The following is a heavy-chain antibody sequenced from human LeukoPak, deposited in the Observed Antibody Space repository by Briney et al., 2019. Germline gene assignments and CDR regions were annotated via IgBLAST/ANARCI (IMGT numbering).Heavy chain of an antibody. CDR2: ISGSGGST. J-gene: IGHJ3*02. D-gene: IGHD3-10*01. V-gene: IGHV3-23*01. CDR3: AKDRSYGSGSYWFWSDAFDI. CDR1: GFTFSSYA. Sequence: GGSLRLSCAASGFTFSSYAMSWVRQAPGKGLEWVSAISGSGGSTYYADSVKGRFTISRDNSKNTLYLQMNSLRVEDTAVYYCAKDRSYGSGSYWFWSDAFDIWGQGTMVTVSS.